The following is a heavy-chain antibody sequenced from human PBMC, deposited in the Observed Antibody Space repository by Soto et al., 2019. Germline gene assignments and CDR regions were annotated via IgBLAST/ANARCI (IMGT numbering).Heavy chain of an antibody. Sequence: QVQLVQSGAEVKKPGASVKGSCKASGYTFTSYAMHWVRQAPGQRRERMGWINAGNGNTKYSQKFQGTVTITRDTAASAAYMELSSLISEDTAVYYCARSFTVPAAIGYWGQGTLVTVSS. CDR3: ARSFTVPAAIGY. CDR1: GYTFTSYA. V-gene: IGHV1-3*01. J-gene: IGHJ4*02. CDR2: INAGNGNT. D-gene: IGHD2-2*02.